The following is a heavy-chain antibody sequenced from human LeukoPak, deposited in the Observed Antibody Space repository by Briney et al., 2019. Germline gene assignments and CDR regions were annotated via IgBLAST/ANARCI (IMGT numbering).Heavy chain of an antibody. V-gene: IGHV3-7*01. CDR2: INQDGGTR. J-gene: IGHJ4*02. CDR3: ARDMKGNLDY. D-gene: IGHD3-16*01. CDR1: GFTFSSYA. Sequence: GGSLRLSCAASGFTFSSYAMSWVRQAPGKGLEWVANINQDGGTRQYADSVRGRFTISRDNAKNSLYLEMNSLRAEDTGLYHCARDMKGNLDYWGQGTLVTVSS.